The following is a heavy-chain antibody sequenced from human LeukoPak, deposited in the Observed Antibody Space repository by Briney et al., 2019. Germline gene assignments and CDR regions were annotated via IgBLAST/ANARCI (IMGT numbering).Heavy chain of an antibody. Sequence: GESLKISCEGSGYSFTSYWIARVRQMPGEGLEWMGIIYPGDFDTRYSPSFQGQVTISADKSINTAYLQWSSLKASDTAIYYCARRALTTGYFDYWGQGSLVTVSS. CDR2: IYPGDFDT. J-gene: IGHJ4*02. CDR3: ARRALTTGYFDY. D-gene: IGHD1-1*01. V-gene: IGHV5-51*01. CDR1: GYSFTSYW.